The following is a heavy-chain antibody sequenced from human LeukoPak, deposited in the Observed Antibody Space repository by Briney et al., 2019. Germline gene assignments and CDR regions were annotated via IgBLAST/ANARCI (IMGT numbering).Heavy chain of an antibody. CDR3: AKLGLTDSSGYSAFDY. Sequence: GGSLRLSCAASGFTFSSYGVHWVRQAPGKGLEWVAVISYDGSNKYYADSVKGRFTISRDNSKNTLYLQMNSLRAEDTAVYYCAKLGLTDSSGYSAFDYWGQGTLVTVSS. D-gene: IGHD3-22*01. J-gene: IGHJ4*02. V-gene: IGHV3-30*18. CDR2: ISYDGSNK. CDR1: GFTFSSYG.